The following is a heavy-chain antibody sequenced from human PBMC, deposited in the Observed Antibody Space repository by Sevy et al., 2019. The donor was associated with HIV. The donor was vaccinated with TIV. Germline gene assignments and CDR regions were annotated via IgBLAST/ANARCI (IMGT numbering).Heavy chain of an antibody. CDR3: ARETPISAYNDF. CDR2: ISRRSTTI. CDR1: GFPFSNYN. Sequence: GGSLRLSCAASGFPFSNYNMNWVRQTPGRGLEWVSYISRRSTTIYYADSVKGRFTISRDNVQSSLYLQMSALRDEETAVYYCARETPISAYNDFWGQGTLVSVSS. V-gene: IGHV3-48*02. D-gene: IGHD3-16*01. J-gene: IGHJ4*02.